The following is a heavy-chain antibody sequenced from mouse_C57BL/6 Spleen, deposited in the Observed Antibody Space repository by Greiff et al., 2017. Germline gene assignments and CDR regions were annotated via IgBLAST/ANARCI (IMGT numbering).Heavy chain of an antibody. D-gene: IGHD1-1*01. V-gene: IGHV1-80*01. J-gene: IGHJ3*01. CDR2: IYPGDGAT. CDR1: GYAFSSYW. Sequence: QVQLKQSGAELVKPGASVKISCKASGYAFSSYWMNWVKQRPGKGLEWIGQIYPGDGATIYNGKFKGKATLTADKSSSTAYMQLSSLTSEDSAVYFCARPPNYGSRAWFAYWGQGTLVTVSA. CDR3: ARPPNYGSRAWFAY.